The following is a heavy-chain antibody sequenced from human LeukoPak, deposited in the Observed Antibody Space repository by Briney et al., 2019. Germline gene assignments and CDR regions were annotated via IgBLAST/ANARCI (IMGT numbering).Heavy chain of an antibody. CDR1: GFSFSRYA. CDR2: ISSNGGST. Sequence: PGGSLRLSCSGSGFSFSRYAMHWVRQAPGKGLEYVSAISSNGGSTYYADSLKGRFTISRDNSKNTLYLQMSSLRAEDTAVYYCASTYKYDSSGYYPFDYWGQGTLATVSS. CDR3: ASTYKYDSSGYYPFDY. J-gene: IGHJ4*02. V-gene: IGHV3-64D*09. D-gene: IGHD3-22*01.